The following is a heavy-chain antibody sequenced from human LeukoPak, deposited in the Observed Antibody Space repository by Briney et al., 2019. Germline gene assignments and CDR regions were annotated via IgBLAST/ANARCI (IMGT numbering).Heavy chain of an antibody. CDR1: GGSFSGYY. J-gene: IGHJ4*02. CDR3: ARETRSSSHY. Sequence: SETLSLTCAVYGGSFSGYYWSWIRQPPGKGLEWIGEINHSGSTNYNPSLKSRVTISVDTSKNQFSLKLISVTAADTAVYYCARETRSSSHYWGQGTLVTVSS. CDR2: INHSGST. V-gene: IGHV4-34*01. D-gene: IGHD6-6*01.